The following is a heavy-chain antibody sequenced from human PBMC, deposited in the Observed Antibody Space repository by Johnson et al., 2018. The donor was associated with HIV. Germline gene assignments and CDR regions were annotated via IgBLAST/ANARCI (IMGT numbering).Heavy chain of an antibody. D-gene: IGHD5/OR15-5a*01. CDR1: GFTFSSYC. V-gene: IGHV3-7*01. J-gene: IGHJ3*02. Sequence: MQLVESGGGLVQPGGSLRISCAASGFTFSSYCMSWVRQAPGKGLEWVANIKQDGSEKYYVDSVKGRFTISSDNAKNSLYLQMNSLRAEDTAVYYCARGSGLADAFDIWGQGTMVTVSS. CDR2: IKQDGSEK. CDR3: ARGSGLADAFDI.